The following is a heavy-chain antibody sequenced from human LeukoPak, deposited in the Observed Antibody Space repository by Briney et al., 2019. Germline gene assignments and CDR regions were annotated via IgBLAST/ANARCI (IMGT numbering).Heavy chain of an antibody. CDR1: GYTFTSYG. CDR2: ISAYNGNT. Sequence: ASVRVSCKASGYTFTSYGISWVRQAPGQGLEWMGWISAYNGNTNYAQKLQGRVTMTTDTSPSTAYMELRSLRSDDTAVYSCARDLYYYYGSGSYLNDYWGQGTLVTVSS. D-gene: IGHD3-10*01. J-gene: IGHJ4*02. V-gene: IGHV1-18*04. CDR3: ARDLYYYYGSGSYLNDY.